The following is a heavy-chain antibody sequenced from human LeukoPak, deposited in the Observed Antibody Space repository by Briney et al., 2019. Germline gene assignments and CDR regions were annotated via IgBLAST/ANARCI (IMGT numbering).Heavy chain of an antibody. D-gene: IGHD3-10*01. CDR2: INEDGIET. J-gene: IGHJ4*02. Sequence: GGSLRLSCAASGFTFRTSWMSWVRQAPGKGLEWVADINEDGIETYYVHSLRGRFTISRDNANNSLFLQMDSLRAEDTAVYYCARQARVTHFYGGFGSHFDFWGRGILVTVSS. V-gene: IGHV3-7*01. CDR3: ARQARVTHFYGGFGSHFDF. CDR1: GFTFRTSW.